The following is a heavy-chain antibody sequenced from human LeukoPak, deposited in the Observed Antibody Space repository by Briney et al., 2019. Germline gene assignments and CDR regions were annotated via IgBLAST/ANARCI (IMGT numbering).Heavy chain of an antibody. Sequence: AASVKVSCKASGYTFTSYDVHWVRQATGQGLEWMGWLNPNSGNTGYSQKFQGRVTMTRNTSITTAYMELSSLRSEDTAVYYCARDLYYYDSSGYIFWGQGTLVTVSS. CDR1: GYTFTSYD. D-gene: IGHD3-22*01. V-gene: IGHV1-8*01. CDR3: ARDLYYYDSSGYIF. CDR2: LNPNSGNT. J-gene: IGHJ4*02.